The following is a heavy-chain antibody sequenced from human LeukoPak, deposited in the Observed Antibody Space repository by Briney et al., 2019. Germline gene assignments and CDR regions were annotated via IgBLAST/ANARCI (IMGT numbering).Heavy chain of an antibody. CDR3: ARRRDSSGYPDAFDI. V-gene: IGHV5-51*01. D-gene: IGHD3-22*01. CDR1: GYSFTNYW. J-gene: IGHJ3*02. CDR2: IYPGDSDT. Sequence: GESLKISCKGSGYSFTNYWIGWVRQMPGKGLEWMGIIYPGDSDTRYSPSFQGQVTISADKSISTAYLQWSSLKASDTAMYYCARRRDSSGYPDAFDIWGQGTMVTVSS.